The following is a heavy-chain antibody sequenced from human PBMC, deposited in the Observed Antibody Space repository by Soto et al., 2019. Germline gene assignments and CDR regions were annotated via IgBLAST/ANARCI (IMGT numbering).Heavy chain of an antibody. D-gene: IGHD1-1*01. CDR3: ARVERGTATTVVDAFDI. V-gene: IGHV4-34*01. J-gene: IGHJ3*02. Sequence: QVQLQQWGAGLLKPSETLSLTCAVYGGFVSSGSYYWSWIRQPPRKGLEWIGEMSHSGGTHFNPSLKSLVTRSVDTSKNQFSLKMTSVTAADTALYYCARVERGTATTVVDAFDIWGPGTMVTVSS. CDR1: GGFVSSGSYY. CDR2: MSHSGGT.